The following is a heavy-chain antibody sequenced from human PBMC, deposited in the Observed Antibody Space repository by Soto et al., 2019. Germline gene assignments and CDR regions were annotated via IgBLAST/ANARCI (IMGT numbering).Heavy chain of an antibody. J-gene: IGHJ5*02. CDR2: LYYTGNT. D-gene: IGHD2-2*01. V-gene: IGHV4-39*01. CDR1: GDSIGSSSHY. Sequence: SQTLSLTCSVSGDSIGSSSHYFGWVRKPQGKGLEWIESLYYTGNTYYNASPQSRVTIPADKSQNQFSLRLSSVTTADTAEYYCGAYCIRTYLYDWFDPWGQGTLVTVSS. CDR3: GAYCIRTYLYDWFDP.